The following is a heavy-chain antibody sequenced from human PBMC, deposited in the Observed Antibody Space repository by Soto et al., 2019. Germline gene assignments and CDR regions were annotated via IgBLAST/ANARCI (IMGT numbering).Heavy chain of an antibody. CDR1: GGTFSNYT. D-gene: IGHD2-2*01. CDR3: ARSSPYIVVRKPTGNQDYYGMDV. Sequence: QVQLVQSGAEVKKPGSSVKVFCKASGGTFSNYTISWVRQAPGQGLEWMGGIIPVFGTTDYEQKFPGRVTITAAVSTSTAYMELSSQRSSDTAVYYCARSSPYIVVRKPTGNQDYYGMDVWGQGTTVTVSS. J-gene: IGHJ6*02. V-gene: IGHV1-69*01. CDR2: IIPVFGTT.